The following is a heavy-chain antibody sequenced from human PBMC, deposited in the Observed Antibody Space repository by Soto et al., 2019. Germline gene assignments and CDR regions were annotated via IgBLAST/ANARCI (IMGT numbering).Heavy chain of an antibody. CDR1: GFTFRTYV. D-gene: IGHD3-10*01. Sequence: GGSLRLSCAVSGFTFRTYVMSWVRQAPGKGLEWVSSFSDNTGNTYYADSVKGRFTISRDNSKSTLYLQMNSLRAEDSAVYFCARGSKDSYPGSRIFDFWGRGTLVTVSS. J-gene: IGHJ4*02. CDR2: FSDNTGNT. CDR3: ARGSKDSYPGSRIFDF. V-gene: IGHV3-23*01.